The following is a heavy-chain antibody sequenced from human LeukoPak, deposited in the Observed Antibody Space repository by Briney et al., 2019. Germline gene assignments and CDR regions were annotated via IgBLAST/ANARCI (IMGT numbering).Heavy chain of an antibody. CDR2: VNSDGSST. CDR3: ARGENYDSSGYGKLDY. V-gene: IGHV3-74*01. CDR1: GFTFISYW. D-gene: IGHD3-22*01. Sequence: GGSLRLSCVAPGFTFISYWMHWVRQAPGKWLVWVTRVNSDGSSTSYADSVKGRFTISRDNAKNTLYLQMNSLRAEDTAVYYCARGENYDSSGYGKLDYWGQGTLVTVSS. J-gene: IGHJ4*02.